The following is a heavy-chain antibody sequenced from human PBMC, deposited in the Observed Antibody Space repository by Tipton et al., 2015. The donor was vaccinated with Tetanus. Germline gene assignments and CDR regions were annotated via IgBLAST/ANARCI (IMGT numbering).Heavy chain of an antibody. D-gene: IGHD5-12*01. J-gene: IGHJ4*02. CDR3: ARANNDYPKKGPFDY. CDR1: GTSIRRSGHY. V-gene: IGHV4-61*08. Sequence: LRLSCTVSGTSIRRSGHYWTWVRQPPGKEPEWVGYVYHSGATNYHPSLKSRLAISADTSKNQFSLNLRSVITADTAVYYCARANNDYPKKGPFDYWGQGILVIVSS. CDR2: VYHSGAT.